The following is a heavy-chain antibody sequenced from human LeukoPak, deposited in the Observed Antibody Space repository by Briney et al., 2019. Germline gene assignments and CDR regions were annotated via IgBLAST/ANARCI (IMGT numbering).Heavy chain of an antibody. CDR1: GFAFSDYY. V-gene: IGHV3-11*01. J-gene: IGHJ6*02. Sequence: GGSLRLSCAAAGFAFSDYYMSWIRQAPGKGLEWVSYISSRGSTIYYADSVKGRSTISRDNAKNSLYLQMNSLRAEDTAVYYCARDRFRQQLVIYYYYYGMDVWGQGTTVTVSS. CDR3: ARDRFRQQLVIYYYYYGMDV. CDR2: ISSRGSTI. D-gene: IGHD6-13*01.